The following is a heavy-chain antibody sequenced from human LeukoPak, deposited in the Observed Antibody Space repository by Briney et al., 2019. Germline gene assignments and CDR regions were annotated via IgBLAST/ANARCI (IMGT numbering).Heavy chain of an antibody. Sequence: GGSLRLSCAASGFTFSYYWMGWVRQAPGKGLEWVANIKQDGSEKYYVDSVRGRFTISRDNAKNSLYLQMNSMRAEDTAVYYCARDETSGSYYYYFDSWGQGTLVTVSS. CDR1: GFTFSYYW. V-gene: IGHV3-7*01. CDR3: ARDETSGSYYYYFDS. D-gene: IGHD1-26*01. J-gene: IGHJ4*02. CDR2: IKQDGSEK.